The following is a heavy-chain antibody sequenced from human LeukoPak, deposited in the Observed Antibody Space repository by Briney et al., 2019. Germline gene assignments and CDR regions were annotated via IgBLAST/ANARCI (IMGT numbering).Heavy chain of an antibody. CDR2: LSSSGSSI. J-gene: IGHJ4*02. CDR3: AKEPPSYSSGWKY. V-gene: IGHV3-11*01. CDR1: GFTFSDFY. Sequence: TGGSLRLSCVVSGFTFSDFYMSWVRQAPGKGLEWVSHLSSSGSSIQYADSVRGRFTISRDNAKNTLYLQMNSLRAEDTAVYYCAKEPPSYSSGWKYWGQGTLVTVSS. D-gene: IGHD6-19*01.